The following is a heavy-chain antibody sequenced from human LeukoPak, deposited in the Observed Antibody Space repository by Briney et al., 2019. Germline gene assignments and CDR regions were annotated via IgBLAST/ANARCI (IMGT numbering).Heavy chain of an antibody. V-gene: IGHV4-59*08. CDR1: GGSISSYY. D-gene: IGHD1-1*01. CDR3: ARWVTTPTDYYYYGMDV. J-gene: IGHJ6*02. CDR2: IYYSGST. Sequence: PSETLSLTCTVSGGSISSYYWSWIRQPPGKGLEWMGYIYYSGSTNYNPSLKSRVTISVDTSKNQFSLKLSSVTAADTAVYYCARWVTTPTDYYYYGMDVWGQGTTVTVSS.